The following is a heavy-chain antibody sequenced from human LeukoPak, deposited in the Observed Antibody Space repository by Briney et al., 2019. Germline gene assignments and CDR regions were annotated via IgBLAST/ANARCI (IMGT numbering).Heavy chain of an antibody. CDR1: GFTLSTYG. CDR2: IVCNVAGI. D-gene: IGHD3-16*02. CDR3: AKDRIPDGRYSIDY. J-gene: IGHJ4*02. V-gene: IGHV3-23*01. Sequence: GGSLRLACTADGFTLSTYGMRWVRQAAGEGRGWVAVIVCNVAGIHYADSVEGRFTISRDNYKNTVYLQMNSLRAEDAAVYYCAKDRIPDGRYSIDYWGQGTLVTVSS.